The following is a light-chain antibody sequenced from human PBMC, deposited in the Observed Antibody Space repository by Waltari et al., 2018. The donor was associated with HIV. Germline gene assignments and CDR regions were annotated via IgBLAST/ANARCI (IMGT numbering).Light chain of an antibody. CDR2: KDT. J-gene: IGLJ1*01. CDR3: VGWDSRLSGYV. V-gene: IGLV1-47*01. CDR1: SSNIENDN. Sequence: QSVLTQPPSASGTPGQRVTISCSGSSSNIENDNVYWYQKLTGAAPRLLIYKDTQRPSGVPDRFTGSKSGTSASLAISGLRSEDEADYYCVGWDSRLSGYVFGTGTKVTVL.